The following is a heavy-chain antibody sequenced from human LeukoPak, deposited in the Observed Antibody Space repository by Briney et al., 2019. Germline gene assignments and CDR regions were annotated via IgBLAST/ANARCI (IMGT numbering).Heavy chain of an antibody. Sequence: PGGSLRLSCAASGFTFSSYAMHWVRQAPGKGLEWVAVISYDGSNKYYADSVKGRFTISRDNSKNTLYLQMNSLRAEDTAVYYCARDSRRNHYFDYWGQGTLVTVSS. CDR3: ARDSRRNHYFDY. D-gene: IGHD1-14*01. V-gene: IGHV3-30-3*01. J-gene: IGHJ4*02. CDR2: ISYDGSNK. CDR1: GFTFSSYA.